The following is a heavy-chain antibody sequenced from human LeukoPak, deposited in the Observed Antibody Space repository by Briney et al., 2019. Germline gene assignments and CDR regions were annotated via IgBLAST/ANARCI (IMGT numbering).Heavy chain of an antibody. D-gene: IGHD2-2*01. CDR1: GGTFSSYA. CDR3: ARGYCSSTSCYLEVWFDP. CDR2: IIPIFGTA. Sequence: SVKVSCKASGGTFSSYAISWVRQAPGRGLEWMGGIIPIFGTANYAQKFQGRVTITADESTSTAYMELSSLRSEDTAVYYCARGYCSSTSCYLEVWFDPWGQGTLVTVSS. J-gene: IGHJ5*02. V-gene: IGHV1-69*13.